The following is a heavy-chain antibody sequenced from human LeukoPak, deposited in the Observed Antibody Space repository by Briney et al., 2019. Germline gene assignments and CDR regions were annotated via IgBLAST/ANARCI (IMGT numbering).Heavy chain of an antibody. CDR1: GASMSTYY. J-gene: IGHJ4*02. CDR3: ATYSIDFWSGQHFFDF. CDR2: ISYSGST. Sequence: SETLSLTCTVSGASMSTYYWSWIRQPPGKGLEWIGYISYSGSTNFNPSLKSRVTISVDTSKNQFPLRLNSVTAADTAVFYCATYSIDFWSGQHFFDFWGQGILVTVSS. D-gene: IGHD3-3*01. V-gene: IGHV4-59*01.